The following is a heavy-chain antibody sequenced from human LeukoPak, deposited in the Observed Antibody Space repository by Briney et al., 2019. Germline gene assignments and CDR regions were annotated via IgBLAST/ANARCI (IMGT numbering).Heavy chain of an antibody. CDR3: ARDYAGSGSYSIFDY. Sequence: GGSLRLSCAASGFTFNNYAMHWVRQAPGKGLEYVSGISSYGGSTYYANSVKGRFTICRDDSENTLYLQMGSLRAEDMAVYYCARDYAGSGSYSIFDYWGQGTLVTVSS. CDR1: GFTFNNYA. CDR2: ISSYGGST. J-gene: IGHJ4*02. D-gene: IGHD1-26*01. V-gene: IGHV3-64*01.